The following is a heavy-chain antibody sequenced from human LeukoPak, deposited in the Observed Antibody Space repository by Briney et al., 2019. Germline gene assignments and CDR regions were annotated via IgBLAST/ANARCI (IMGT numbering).Heavy chain of an antibody. V-gene: IGHV4-31*03. D-gene: IGHD4-17*01. Sequence: SQTLSLTCTVSGGSISSGGYSWSWIRQHPGKGLEWSGYIYYSGSTYYNPSLKSRVTISVDTSKNQFSLKLSSVTAADTAVYYCARARIGTTVTTLAFDIWGQGTMVTVSS. CDR2: IYYSGST. CDR3: ARARIGTTVTTLAFDI. CDR1: GGSISSGGYS. J-gene: IGHJ3*02.